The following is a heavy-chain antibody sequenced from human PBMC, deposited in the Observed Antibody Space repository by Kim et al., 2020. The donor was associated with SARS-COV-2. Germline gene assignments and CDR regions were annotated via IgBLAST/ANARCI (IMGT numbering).Heavy chain of an antibody. Sequence: GGSLRLSCAVSGFTFSSYAMHWVRQAPGKGLEWVAVISYDGSNKYYADSVKGRFTISRDNSKNTLYLQMNSLRAEDTAVYYCARAGPTYYYGSGSYWDYYYYGMDVWGQGTTVTVSS. CDR3: ARAGPTYYYGSGSYWDYYYYGMDV. J-gene: IGHJ6*02. CDR1: GFTFSSYA. V-gene: IGHV3-30-3*01. D-gene: IGHD3-10*01. CDR2: ISYDGSNK.